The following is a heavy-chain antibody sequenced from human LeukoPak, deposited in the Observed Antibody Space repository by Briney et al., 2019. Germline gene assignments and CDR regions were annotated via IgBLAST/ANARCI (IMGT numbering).Heavy chain of an antibody. CDR2: IYYSGST. J-gene: IGHJ4*02. CDR1: GGSVSSGSYY. Sequence: PSETLSLTCTVSGGSVSSGSYYWSWIRQPPGKGLEWIGYIYYSGSTNYNPSLKSRVTISVDTSKNQFSLKLSSVTAADTAVYYCARGAGYNWDYWGQGTLVTVSS. CDR3: ARGAGYNWDY. V-gene: IGHV4-61*01. D-gene: IGHD5-24*01.